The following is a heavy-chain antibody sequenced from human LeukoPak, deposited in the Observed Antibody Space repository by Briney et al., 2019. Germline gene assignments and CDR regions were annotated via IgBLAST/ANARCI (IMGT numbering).Heavy chain of an antibody. D-gene: IGHD3-10*01. Sequence: SETLSLTCAVYGGSFSGHYWSWIRQPPGKGLEWIGEINRGGSANYNPSLNSRVSISMDTPKSQFSLNLNSVTAADTAVYYCASGYGSGSYYDASWGQGTLVTVSS. V-gene: IGHV4-34*01. J-gene: IGHJ5*02. CDR3: ASGYGSGSYYDAS. CDR1: GGSFSGHY. CDR2: INRGGSA.